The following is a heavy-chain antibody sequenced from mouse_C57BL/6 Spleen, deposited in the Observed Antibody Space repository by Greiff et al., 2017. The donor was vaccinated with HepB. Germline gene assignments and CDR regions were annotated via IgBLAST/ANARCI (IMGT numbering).Heavy chain of an antibody. CDR2: IYPGGGYT. J-gene: IGHJ1*03. CDR3: ARSPQLGRYFDV. Sequence: QVTLKESGAELVRPGTSVKMSCKASGYTFTNYWIGWAKQRPGHGLEWIGDIYPGGGYTNYNEKFKGKATLTADKSSSTAYMQFSSLTSEDSAIYYCARSPQLGRYFDVWGTGTTVTVSS. D-gene: IGHD4-1*02. V-gene: IGHV1-63*01. CDR1: GYTFTNYW.